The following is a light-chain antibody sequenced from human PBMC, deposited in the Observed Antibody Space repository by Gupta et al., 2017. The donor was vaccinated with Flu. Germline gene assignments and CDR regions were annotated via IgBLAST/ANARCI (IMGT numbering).Light chain of an antibody. CDR2: KGS. V-gene: IGKV1-5*03. CDR3: QQEKDCPRT. J-gene: IGKJ4*02. Sequence: DTLRTQSPATLYAAVGDRMTMTCRASQSVADRVAWYQQRPGKAPQLLIYKGSRLQDGVPSRFSGIGSGTELILTISGLQPDDFATYYCQQEKDCPRTFGVGTRVDIK. CDR1: QSVADR.